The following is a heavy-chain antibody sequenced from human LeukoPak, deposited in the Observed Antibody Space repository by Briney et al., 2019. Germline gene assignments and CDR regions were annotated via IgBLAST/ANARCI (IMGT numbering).Heavy chain of an antibody. V-gene: IGHV3-21*01. J-gene: IGHJ5*01. CDR2: ISGRSSHI. Sequence: TGGSLRLSCAASGFTFSSYAMSWVRQAPGKGLEYVSSISGRSSHIYYGDSVKGRFAISRDNAKNSLYLQMNSLRAEDTAVYYCGRAFPPLRISAAGDSWGQGTLVTVSS. CDR1: GFTFSSYA. CDR3: GRAFPPLRISAAGDS. D-gene: IGHD6-25*01.